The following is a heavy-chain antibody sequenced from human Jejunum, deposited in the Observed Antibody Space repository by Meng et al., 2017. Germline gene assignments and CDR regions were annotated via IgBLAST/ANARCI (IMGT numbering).Heavy chain of an antibody. Sequence: AESLSLSCVASGFTFTDAWMSWARQAPGKGLEWVGRIKSAAGGGTTDYAARVKGRFRNSRDDSHNSLYLQMNRLKIEDTAIYYCTTDRWMYAVDHWGQGTLVTVSS. CDR3: TTDRWMYAVDH. V-gene: IGHV3-15*01. CDR1: GFTFTDAW. J-gene: IGHJ4*02. CDR2: IKSAAGGGTT. D-gene: IGHD1-1*01.